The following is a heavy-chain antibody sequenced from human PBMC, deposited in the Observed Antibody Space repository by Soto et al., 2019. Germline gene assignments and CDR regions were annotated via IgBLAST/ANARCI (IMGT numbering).Heavy chain of an antibody. V-gene: IGHV4-34*01. D-gene: IGHD6-13*01. Sequence: SETLSLTCAVYGGSFSGYYWSWIRQPPGKGLEWIGEINHSGSTNYNPSLKSRVTISVDTSKNQFSLKLSSVTAADTAVYYCARGNSSSWHIDYWGQGTLVTVSS. J-gene: IGHJ4*02. CDR2: INHSGST. CDR1: GGSFSGYY. CDR3: ARGNSSSWHIDY.